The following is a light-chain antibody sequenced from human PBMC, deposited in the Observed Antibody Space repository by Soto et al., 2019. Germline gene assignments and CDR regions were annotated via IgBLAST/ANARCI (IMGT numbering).Light chain of an antibody. CDR2: GAS. J-gene: IGKJ1*01. CDR3: QQYNNWWT. CDR1: QSISSPY. Sequence: EIVLTQSPGTLSLSPGERATLSCRASQSISSPYLAWYQQKPGQAPRLLIYGASTRATGIPARFTGSGSGTEFTLTISSLQFDDSAVYYCQQYNNWWTFGQGTKVDIK. V-gene: IGKV3-15*01.